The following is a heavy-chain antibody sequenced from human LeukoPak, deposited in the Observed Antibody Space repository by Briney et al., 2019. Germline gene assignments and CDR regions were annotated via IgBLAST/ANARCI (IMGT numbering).Heavy chain of an antibody. CDR2: ISTSGGT. CDR1: VGSISSAGHY. J-gene: IGHJ4*02. D-gene: IGHD2-15*01. V-gene: IGHV4-61*02. Sequence: SQTLSLTCTVSVGSISSAGHYWSWIRQPAGKGLEWIGRISTSGGTNYNPSLESRVTISVDTSKNQSTLKLTSVTAADTALYHCAREDRYCSGTCYSWGQGTLVTVSS. CDR3: AREDRYCSGTCYS.